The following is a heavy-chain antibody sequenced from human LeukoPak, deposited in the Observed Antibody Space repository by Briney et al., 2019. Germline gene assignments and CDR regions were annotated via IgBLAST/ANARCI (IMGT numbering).Heavy chain of an antibody. CDR3: ARDRMVTLYYFEY. D-gene: IGHD2-21*02. CDR1: GFTLSSYG. J-gene: IGHJ4*02. Sequence: GGSLRLSCTASGFTLSSYGMHWVRQAPGKGLEWVAVIWYDGSNKYYADSVKGRFTISRDNSKNTLYLQMNSLRAEDTAVYYCARDRMVTLYYFEYWGQGTLVTVSS. CDR2: IWYDGSNK. V-gene: IGHV3-33*01.